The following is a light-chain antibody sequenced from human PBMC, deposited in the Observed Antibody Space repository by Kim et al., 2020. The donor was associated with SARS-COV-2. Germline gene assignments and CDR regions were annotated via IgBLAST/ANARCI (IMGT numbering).Light chain of an antibody. CDR1: QSISTW. Sequence: SASVGDRVTITCRASQSISTWLAWYQQVPGKAPTLLIYQASSLESEVPSRFSGSGSGTEFTLTISSLQPDDFATYYCQQYSSHWTFGQGTKVDIK. CDR2: QAS. V-gene: IGKV1-5*03. CDR3: QQYSSHWT. J-gene: IGKJ1*01.